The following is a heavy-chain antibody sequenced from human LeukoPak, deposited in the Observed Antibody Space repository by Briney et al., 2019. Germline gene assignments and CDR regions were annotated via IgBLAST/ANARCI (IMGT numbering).Heavy chain of an antibody. Sequence: GGSLRLSCAASGFTFDDYAMHWVRQAPGKGLEWVSGISWNSGSIGYADSVKGRFTISRDNAKNPLYLQMNSLRAEDTALYYCARFSSGLFDYWGQGTLVTVSS. V-gene: IGHV3-9*01. CDR2: ISWNSGSI. J-gene: IGHJ4*02. CDR1: GFTFDDYA. CDR3: ARFSSGLFDY. D-gene: IGHD6-19*01.